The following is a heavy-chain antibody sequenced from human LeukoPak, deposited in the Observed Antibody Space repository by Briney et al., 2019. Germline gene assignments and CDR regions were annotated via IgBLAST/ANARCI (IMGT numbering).Heavy chain of an antibody. CDR2: ISYDASNK. J-gene: IGHJ3*02. D-gene: IGHD5-12*01. CDR3: ARGTTDIVAEISDALDI. CDR1: GFTFSAFA. Sequence: PGGSLRLSCAASGFTFSAFAMHWARQAPGKGLEWVAAISYDASNKYYAVSVRGRFTISRDNSRNTLFLQMNSLRADDTAVYYCARGTTDIVAEISDALDIWGQGTVVTVSS. V-gene: IGHV3-30-3*01.